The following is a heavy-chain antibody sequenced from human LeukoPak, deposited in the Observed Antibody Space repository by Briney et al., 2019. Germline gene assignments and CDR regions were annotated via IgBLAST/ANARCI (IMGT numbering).Heavy chain of an antibody. D-gene: IGHD1/OR15-1a*01. CDR3: RHWNMNFDY. CDR2: ISAYNGNT. CDR1: GYTFTSYY. J-gene: IGHJ4*02. Sequence: ASVKVSCKASGYTFTSYYMHWVRQAPGQGLEWMGWISAYNGNTNYAQKLQGRVTMTTDTSTSTAYMELRSLRSDDTAVYYCRHWNMNFDYWGQGTLVTVSS. V-gene: IGHV1-18*04.